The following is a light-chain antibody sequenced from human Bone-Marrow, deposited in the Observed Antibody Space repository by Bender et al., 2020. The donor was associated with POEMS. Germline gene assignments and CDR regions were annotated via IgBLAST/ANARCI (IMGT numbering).Light chain of an antibody. CDR2: YDS. CDR1: NIESKS. Sequence: SYVLTQPPSVSVAPGETVRITCGGSNIESKSVHWYQQKPGQAPVLVIIYDSDRPSGIPERFSGSNSGNTATLTISRVEAGDEADYYCQVWDSSSVHVIFGGGTKVTVL. V-gene: IGLV3-21*04. J-gene: IGLJ2*01. CDR3: QVWDSSSVHVI.